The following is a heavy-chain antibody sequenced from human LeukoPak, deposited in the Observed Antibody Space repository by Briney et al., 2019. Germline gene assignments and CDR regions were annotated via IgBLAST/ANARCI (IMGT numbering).Heavy chain of an antibody. Sequence: WESLKTSCKGSGYTFTNHWIAWVRQMPGRGLGWMGIIYPADSNTRYSPPFQGRVTISADKSVRTAYLQWSSLKASDTAMYYCTVRASNWDQFDYWGQGTLVS. CDR3: TVRASNWDQFDY. CDR1: GYTFTNHW. J-gene: IGHJ4*02. CDR2: IYPADSNT. D-gene: IGHD7-27*01. V-gene: IGHV5-51*01.